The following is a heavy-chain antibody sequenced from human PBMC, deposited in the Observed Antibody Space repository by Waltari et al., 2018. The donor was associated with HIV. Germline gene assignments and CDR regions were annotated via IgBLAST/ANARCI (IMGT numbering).Heavy chain of an antibody. D-gene: IGHD2-2*01. CDR3: ATSRTFDY. V-gene: IGHV3-7*01. J-gene: IGHJ4*02. Sequence: EVQLVEYGGGLVQPGGSLRLSGAAAGFTFSSSWMGWVRQAPGKGLEWVANIKQDGGEKYYVDSVKGRFAISRDNAQNSLYLQMNNLRAEDTAVYFCATSRTFDYWGQGTLVTVSS. CDR1: GFTFSSSW. CDR2: IKQDGGEK.